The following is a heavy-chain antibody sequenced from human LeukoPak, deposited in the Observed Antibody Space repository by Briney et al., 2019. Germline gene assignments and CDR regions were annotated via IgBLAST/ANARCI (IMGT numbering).Heavy chain of an antibody. CDR1: GGSISSGSYY. CDR2: IYISGST. CDR3: ARASYSYDINGWVPFDY. V-gene: IGHV4-61*02. J-gene: IGHJ4*02. Sequence: SETLSLTCTVSGGSISSGSYYWSWIRQPPGKGLEWIGRIYISGSTNYNPSLKSRVTISADTSKNQFSLKLSSVTAADTAVYYCARASYSYDINGWVPFDYWGQGTLVTVSS. D-gene: IGHD3-22*01.